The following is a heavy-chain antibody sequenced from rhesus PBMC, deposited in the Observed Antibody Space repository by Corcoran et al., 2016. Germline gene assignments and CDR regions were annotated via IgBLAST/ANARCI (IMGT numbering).Heavy chain of an antibody. Sequence: QVQLQESGPGLVKPSETLSLTCAVSGGSISDDYYWSWIRQPPGKGLEWIGYIYGSGGGTNYNPSLKNRVNISIDTSKNQFSLKLSSVTAADTAVYYCARDLGSGSYYNHDAFDFWGQGLRVTVSS. V-gene: IGHV4-106*01. J-gene: IGHJ3*01. CDR3: ARDLGSGSYYNHDAFDF. D-gene: IGHD3-16*01. CDR1: GGSISDDYY. CDR2: IYGSGGGT.